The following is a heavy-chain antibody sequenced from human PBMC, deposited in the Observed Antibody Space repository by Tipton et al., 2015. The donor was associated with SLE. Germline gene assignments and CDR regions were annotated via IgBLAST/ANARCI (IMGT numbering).Heavy chain of an antibody. V-gene: IGHV3-43*01. Sequence: SLRLSCAASGFTFDHYTMHWVRQGPGKGLEWVSVISWDGRSTDYADSVKGRFTISRDNAKKSLYLQVNRLRAEDTAVYYCARAIDASYYYYMDVWGKGTTVTVSS. CDR2: ISWDGRST. D-gene: IGHD5-24*01. CDR1: GFTFDHYT. J-gene: IGHJ6*03. CDR3: ARAIDASYYYYMDV.